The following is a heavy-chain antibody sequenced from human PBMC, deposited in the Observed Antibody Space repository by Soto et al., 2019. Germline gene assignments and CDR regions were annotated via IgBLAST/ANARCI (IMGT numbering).Heavy chain of an antibody. CDR3: ARLAAAASSWFDP. CDR2: IYYSGST. CDR1: GGSISSYY. D-gene: IGHD6-13*01. J-gene: IGHJ5*02. V-gene: IGHV4-59*01. Sequence: SETLSLTCTVSGGSISSYYWSWIRQPPGKGLEWIGYIYYSGSTNYNPSLKSRVTISVDTSKTQFSLKLSSVTAADTAVYYCARLAAAASSWFDPWGQGTLVTVSS.